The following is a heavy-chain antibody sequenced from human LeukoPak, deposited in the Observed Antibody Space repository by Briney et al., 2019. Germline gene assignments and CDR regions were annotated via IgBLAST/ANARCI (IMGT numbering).Heavy chain of an antibody. J-gene: IGHJ4*02. CDR3: ARAAYYDFWSGYYTSGGLDS. CDR2: INPNSGGT. CDR1: GYTFTGNY. D-gene: IGHD3-3*01. Sequence: ASVKVSCKASGYTFTGNYLHWVRQAPGQGLEWLGWINPNSGGTKFAQKFQGRVSMTRDTSISTAYMELSRLRSDDTAVYYCARAAYYDFWSGYYTSGGLDSWGQGTLVTVSS. V-gene: IGHV1-2*02.